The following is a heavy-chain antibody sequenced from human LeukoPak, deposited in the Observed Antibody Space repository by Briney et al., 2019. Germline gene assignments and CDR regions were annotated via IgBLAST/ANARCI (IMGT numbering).Heavy chain of an antibody. D-gene: IGHD2/OR15-2a*01. Sequence: PGGSLRLSCAASGFTFSSYGMHWVRQAPGKGLEWVAVIWYDGSNKYYPDCVQGRFTISRDNSKNTLYRQVNSLRAEDTAVYYCARDRSMSGWYIDLWGRGTLVTVSS. CDR1: GFTFSSYG. CDR3: ARDRSMSGWYIDL. CDR2: IWYDGSNK. V-gene: IGHV3-33*01. J-gene: IGHJ2*01.